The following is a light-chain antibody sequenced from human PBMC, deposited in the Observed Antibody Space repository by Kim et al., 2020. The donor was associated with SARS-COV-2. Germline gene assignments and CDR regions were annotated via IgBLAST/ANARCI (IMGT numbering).Light chain of an antibody. V-gene: IGLV3-1*01. Sequence: VCGSPGQTASITCSGDKLGDKDTCWYQQRPGQSPVLVIYQDTKRPSGIPERFSGSNAGNTATLTISGTQAIDEADYYCQAWDSRVFGGGTQLTVL. CDR2: QDT. J-gene: IGLJ3*02. CDR3: QAWDSRV. CDR1: KLGDKD.